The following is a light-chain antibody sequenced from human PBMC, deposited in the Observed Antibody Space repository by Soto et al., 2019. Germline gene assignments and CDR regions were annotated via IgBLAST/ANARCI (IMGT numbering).Light chain of an antibody. V-gene: IGKV1-39*01. CDR1: QSISSY. CDR3: QQSFSTPIT. Sequence: DIQMTQSPSSLSASVGDRVTITCRASQSISSYLNWYQQKPGKAPQLLIYAASSLQSGVPSRFSGSGSGPDFTLTISSLQPEDFATYYCQQSFSTPITFGQGTRLEIK. CDR2: AAS. J-gene: IGKJ5*01.